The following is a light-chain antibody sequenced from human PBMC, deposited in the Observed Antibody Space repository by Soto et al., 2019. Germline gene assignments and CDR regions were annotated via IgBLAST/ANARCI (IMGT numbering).Light chain of an antibody. J-gene: IGLJ2*01. CDR3: AAWNDGLNGVL. CDR2: SNN. Sequence: QSVLTQPPSASGTPGQRVTISCSGSRSNLGSNTVNWYQQLPGTAPTLLIYSNNQRPSGVPDRFSGSKSGTSGSLAISGLHYEDEADYYCAAWNDGLNGVLFGGGTELTVL. CDR1: RSNLGSNT. V-gene: IGLV1-44*01.